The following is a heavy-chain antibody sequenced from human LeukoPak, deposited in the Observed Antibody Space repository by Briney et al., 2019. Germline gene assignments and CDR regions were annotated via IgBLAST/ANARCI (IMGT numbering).Heavy chain of an antibody. Sequence: ASVKVSCKASGYTFTSYAMNWVRQAPGQGLEWMGWISAYNGITNYAQRFQGRVTMTTDTSTRTAFMELRSLRSDDTAVYYCARVAGESDVWGQGTTVTVSS. V-gene: IGHV1-18*01. CDR3: ARVAGESDV. D-gene: IGHD3-10*01. J-gene: IGHJ6*02. CDR2: ISAYNGIT. CDR1: GYTFTSYA.